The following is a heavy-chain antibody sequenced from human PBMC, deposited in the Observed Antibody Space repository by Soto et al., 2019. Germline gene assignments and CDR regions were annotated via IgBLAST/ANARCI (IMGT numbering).Heavy chain of an antibody. Sequence: ASVKVSCKASGYTFTASYMDWVRQAPGQGLEWMGIIDPSGGSTSYSQKFQGRVTMTRDTSTSTVYMELNSLRSEDTAVFYCARDSGHYYRSDAFDKWGQGTMVTVSS. CDR2: IDPSGGST. D-gene: IGHD1-26*01. CDR1: GYTFTASY. J-gene: IGHJ3*02. CDR3: ARDSGHYYRSDAFDK. V-gene: IGHV1-46*01.